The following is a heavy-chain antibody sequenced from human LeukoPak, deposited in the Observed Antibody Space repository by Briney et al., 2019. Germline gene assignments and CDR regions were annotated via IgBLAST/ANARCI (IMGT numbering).Heavy chain of an antibody. CDR2: ISGSGGST. Sequence: SGGSLRLSCAASGFPLSSYAMSWVRQTPGKGLEWVSGISGSGGSTYYADSVMGRFTISRDNAKNSLYLQMNSLRAEDTAVYYCARGCWSSSCLGFDYWGQGTLVTVSS. CDR3: ARGCWSSSCLGFDY. D-gene: IGHD6-13*01. V-gene: IGHV3-23*01. CDR1: GFPLSSYA. J-gene: IGHJ4*02.